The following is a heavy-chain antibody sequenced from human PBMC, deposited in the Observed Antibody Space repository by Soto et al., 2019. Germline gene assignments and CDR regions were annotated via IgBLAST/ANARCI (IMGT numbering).Heavy chain of an antibody. D-gene: IGHD7-27*01. CDR2: IYWDDDK. J-gene: IGHJ4*02. V-gene: IGHV2-5*02. Sequence: QITLEESGPTRVKPTQTLALTCTFSGFSLTTSGVGVGWIRKTPGKALECLAIIYWDDDKRYSPSLKSRLTITQDTSKHPVVLIMAYMDPVDTGTYFCAHRGYMNGNWDQGYFDYWGQGILVTVSS. CDR3: AHRGYMNGNWDQGYFDY. CDR1: GFSLTTSGVG.